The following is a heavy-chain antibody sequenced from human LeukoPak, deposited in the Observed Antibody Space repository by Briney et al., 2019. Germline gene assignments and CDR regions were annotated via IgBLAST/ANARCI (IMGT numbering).Heavy chain of an antibody. J-gene: IGHJ1*01. D-gene: IGHD3-22*01. CDR1: GYTLTELS. CDR3: TTANRLTRDSSGYYPDT. CDR2: FDPEDGEA. Sequence: GASVKVSCEVSGYTLTELSTHWVRQAPGKGLEWMGGFDPEDGEAVYAQKFQGRVTMTEDTSTDTAYMELSSLRSEDTAVYYCTTANRLTRDSSGYYPDTWGPGNLLTVSS. V-gene: IGHV1-24*01.